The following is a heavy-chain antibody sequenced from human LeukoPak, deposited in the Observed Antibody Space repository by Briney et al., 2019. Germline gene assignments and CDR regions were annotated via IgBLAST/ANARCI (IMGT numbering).Heavy chain of an antibody. CDR3: ARDDGYNYLDY. CDR1: GGSISSYY. Sequence: SETLSLTCTVSGGSISSYYWSWIRQPPGKGLEWIGYIYYSGSTNYNPSLKSRVTISVDTSKNQFSLKLSSVTAADTAVYYCARDDGYNYLDYWGQGTLVTVSS. J-gene: IGHJ4*02. CDR2: IYYSGST. D-gene: IGHD5-24*01. V-gene: IGHV4-59*12.